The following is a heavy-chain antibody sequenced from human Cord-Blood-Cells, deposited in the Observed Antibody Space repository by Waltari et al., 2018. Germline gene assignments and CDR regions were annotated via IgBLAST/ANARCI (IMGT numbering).Heavy chain of an antibody. J-gene: IGHJ5*02. CDR1: GGSISSSSYY. CDR3: ARRRRYGGKGGWFDP. D-gene: IGHD2-15*01. Sequence: QLQLQESGPGPVKPSETLSLTCTVSGGSISSSSYYWGWIRQPPGKGLEWIGSIYYSGSTYYNPSLKSRVTISVDTSKNQFSLKLSSVTAADTAVYYCARRRRYGGKGGWFDPWGQGTLVTVSS. V-gene: IGHV4-39*01. CDR2: IYYSGST.